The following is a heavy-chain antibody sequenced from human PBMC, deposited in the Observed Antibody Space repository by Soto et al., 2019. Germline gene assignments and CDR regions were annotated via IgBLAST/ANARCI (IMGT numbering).Heavy chain of an antibody. CDR2: ISSSSSYI. CDR3: ARDRGGDLKAFDI. D-gene: IGHD3-16*01. Sequence: EVQLVESGGGLVKPGGSLRLSCAAFGFTFSSYTMNWVRQAPGKGLEWVSSISSSSSYIYYADSVKGRFTISGDNAKTSLYLQMNSLSAVDTAVFYCARDRGGDLKAFDIWGQGTMVTVSS. J-gene: IGHJ3*02. V-gene: IGHV3-21*01. CDR1: GFTFSSYT.